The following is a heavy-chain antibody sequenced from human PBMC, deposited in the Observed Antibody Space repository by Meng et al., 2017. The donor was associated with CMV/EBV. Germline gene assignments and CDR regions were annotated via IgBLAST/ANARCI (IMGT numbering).Heavy chain of an antibody. CDR3: ARDLDSYDSSGYLLDY. CDR1: GFTFSSYA. Sequence: GESLKISCAASGFTFSSYAVHWVRQAPGKGLEWVAVISYDGSNKYYADSVKGRFTISRDNSKNTLYLQMNSLRAEDTAVYYCARDLDSYDSSGYLLDYWGQGTLVTVSS. D-gene: IGHD3-22*01. V-gene: IGHV3-30-3*01. CDR2: ISYDGSNK. J-gene: IGHJ4*02.